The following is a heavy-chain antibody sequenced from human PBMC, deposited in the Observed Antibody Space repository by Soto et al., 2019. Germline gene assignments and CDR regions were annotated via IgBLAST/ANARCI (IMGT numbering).Heavy chain of an antibody. Sequence: GGSLRLSCAASGFTFSSYSMNWVRQAPGKELERVTSISNSSNYIYYADSVKGRFTISRDNAKNSLYLQMNSLRAEDTAVYYCARGGSSRYYFDYWGQGTQVTVSS. CDR3: ARGGSSRYYFDY. D-gene: IGHD6-6*01. J-gene: IGHJ4*02. CDR2: ISNSSNYI. V-gene: IGHV3-21*01. CDR1: GFTFSSYS.